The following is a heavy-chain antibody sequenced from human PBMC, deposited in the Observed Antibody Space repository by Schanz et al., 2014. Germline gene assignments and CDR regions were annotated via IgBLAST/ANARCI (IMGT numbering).Heavy chain of an antibody. CDR2: IATSSSTR. D-gene: IGHD3-10*01. J-gene: IGHJ1*01. CDR1: GFTFGSYG. V-gene: IGHV3-48*01. Sequence: VQLVESGGGLVKPGGSLRLSCAASGFTFGSYGMSWVRQGPGKGLEWLSYIATSSSTRHYADSVKGRVTISRDNAKNSVSLQMRRLRVEDTAVYYCASGVHVSSLQKGLQFWGRGTLVIVSS. CDR3: ASGVHVSSLQKGLQF.